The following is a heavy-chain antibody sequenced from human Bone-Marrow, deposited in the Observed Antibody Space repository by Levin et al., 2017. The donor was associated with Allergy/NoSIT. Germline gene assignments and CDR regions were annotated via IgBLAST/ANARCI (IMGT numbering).Heavy chain of an antibody. CDR1: GGTFSSYA. CDR3: AGEEYGPPDY. Sequence: KISCKASGGTFSSYAISWVRQAPGQGLEWMGGIIPIFGTANYAQKFQGRVTITADESTSTAYMELSSLRSEDTAVYYCAGEEYGPPDYWGQGTLVTVSS. V-gene: IGHV1-69*01. D-gene: IGHD4-17*01. CDR2: IIPIFGTA. J-gene: IGHJ4*02.